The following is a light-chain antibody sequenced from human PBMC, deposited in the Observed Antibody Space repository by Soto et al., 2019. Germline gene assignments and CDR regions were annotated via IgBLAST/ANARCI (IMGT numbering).Light chain of an antibody. CDR1: QNIRNW. CDR3: QQSYSTPRT. Sequence: IKMTQSPSTLSASVGDSVTITFRASQNIRNWLAWYQQKPGKAPNPLIYAASSLQSGVPSRFSGSVSGTDFTRTISSLQPEDFATYYCQQSYSTPRTFGQGTKADI. CDR2: AAS. J-gene: IGKJ1*01. V-gene: IGKV1-39*01.